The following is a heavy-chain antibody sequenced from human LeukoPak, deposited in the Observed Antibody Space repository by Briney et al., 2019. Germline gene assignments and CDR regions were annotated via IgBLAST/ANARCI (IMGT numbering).Heavy chain of an antibody. CDR2: INPADSDT. CDR3: ARLGDYGMNV. Sequence: GEPLKISCKGYIYSFTSYWIGWVRQMPGKGLEWMGIINPADSDTRYSPSFQGQVTISTDKSISTAYLQWSSLKASDTAVYYCARLGDYGMNVWGQGTTVAVSS. J-gene: IGHJ6*02. V-gene: IGHV5-51*01. CDR1: IYSFTSYW.